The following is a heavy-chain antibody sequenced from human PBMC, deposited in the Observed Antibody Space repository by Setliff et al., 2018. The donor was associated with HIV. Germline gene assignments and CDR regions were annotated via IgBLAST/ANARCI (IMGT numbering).Heavy chain of an antibody. CDR2: IIPMFGTS. J-gene: IGHJ3*02. CDR1: GGTFSSYG. V-gene: IGHV1-69*13. CDR3: ARFDHYGDYGRIGDAFDI. Sequence: SVKVSCKASGGTFSSYGISWVRQATGQGLEWIGVIIPMFGTSNYAQKFQGRLTITADESTSTAYMELSSLRSEDTALYFCARFDHYGDYGRIGDAFDIWGQGTLGTVSS. D-gene: IGHD4-17*01.